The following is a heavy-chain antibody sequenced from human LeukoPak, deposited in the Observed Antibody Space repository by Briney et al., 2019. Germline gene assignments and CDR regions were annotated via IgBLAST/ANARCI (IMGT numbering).Heavy chain of an antibody. Sequence: PSETLSLTCAVYGGSFSGYYWSWIRQPPGKGLEWIGEINHSGSTNYNPSLKSRVTISVDTSKNQFSLKLSSVTAADTAVYYCARYVGGFDAEYFQHWGQGTLVTVSS. J-gene: IGHJ1*01. CDR3: ARYVGGFDAEYFQH. D-gene: IGHD3-9*01. V-gene: IGHV4-34*01. CDR2: INHSGST. CDR1: GGSFSGYY.